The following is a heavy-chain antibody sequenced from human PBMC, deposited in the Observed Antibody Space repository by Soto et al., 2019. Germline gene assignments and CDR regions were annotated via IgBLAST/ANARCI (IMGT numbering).Heavy chain of an antibody. D-gene: IGHD1-26*01. V-gene: IGHV3-23*01. CDR2: ISGSGGST. CDR1: GFTFSSYA. J-gene: IGHJ5*02. CDR3: AKDRSGSGSNWFDT. Sequence: EVQLLESGGGLVQPGGSLRLSCAASGFTFSSYAMSWVRQAPGKGLEWVSAISGSGGSTYYADSVKGRFTISRDNSKNKHYLQMNSLRAEDTAVYYCAKDRSGSGSNWFDTWGQGTLVTVSS.